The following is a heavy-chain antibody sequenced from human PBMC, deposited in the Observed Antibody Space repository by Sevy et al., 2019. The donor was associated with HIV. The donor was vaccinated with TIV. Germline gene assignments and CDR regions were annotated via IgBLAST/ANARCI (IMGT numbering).Heavy chain of an antibody. J-gene: IGHJ4*02. V-gene: IGHV4-4*08. Sequence: SETLSLTCTVSGDSINTYYWSWIRQPPGKGLEWLGYVSTSGSTNYNPSLKSRGTISLDTSRNQVSLKVTSVTAADAAVYYCARLRWDLVVVPGATPGCYFDQWGQGTLVTVSS. CDR3: ARLRWDLVVVPGATPGCYFDQ. CDR1: GDSINTYY. CDR2: VSTSGST. D-gene: IGHD2-2*01.